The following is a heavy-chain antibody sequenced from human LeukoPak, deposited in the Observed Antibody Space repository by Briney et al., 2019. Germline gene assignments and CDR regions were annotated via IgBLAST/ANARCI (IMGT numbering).Heavy chain of an antibody. CDR2: IIPIFGTA. D-gene: IGHD3-16*01. Sequence: ASVKVSCKASGGTFSSYAISWVRQAPGQGLEWMGGIIPIFGTANYAQKFQGRVTITTDESTSTAYMELSSLRSEDTAVYYCARVAKMITTAGVAFDIWGQGTMVTVSS. J-gene: IGHJ3*02. CDR3: ARVAKMITTAGVAFDI. CDR1: GGTFSSYA. V-gene: IGHV1-69*05.